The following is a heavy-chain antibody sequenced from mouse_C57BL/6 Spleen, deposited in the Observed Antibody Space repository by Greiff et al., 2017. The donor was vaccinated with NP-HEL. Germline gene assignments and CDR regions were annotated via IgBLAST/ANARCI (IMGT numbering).Heavy chain of an antibody. D-gene: IGHD1-1*01. Sequence: QVQLQQSGAELAKPGASVKLSCKASGYTFTSYWMHWVKQRPGQGLEWIGYINPSSGYNKYNQKFKDKATLTAAKSSSTAYMQLGSLTYEDSALYYCARRRGDYYGSSYEGYFDVWGTGTTVTVSS. V-gene: IGHV1-7*01. J-gene: IGHJ1*03. CDR3: ARRRGDYYGSSYEGYFDV. CDR1: GYTFTSYW. CDR2: INPSSGYN.